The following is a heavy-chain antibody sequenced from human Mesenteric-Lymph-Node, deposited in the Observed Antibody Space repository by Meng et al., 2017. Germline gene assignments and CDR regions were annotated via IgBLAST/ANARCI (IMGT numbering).Heavy chain of an antibody. CDR3: ARVDSFSGSYYGDY. CDR2: ISAYNGNT. CDR1: GYTFTSYG. V-gene: IGHV1-18*01. D-gene: IGHD1-26*01. Sequence: ASVKVSCKASGYTFTSYGISWVRQAPGQGLEGMGWISAYNGNTNYAQKFQGRVTMTRDTSTRTVYMELSSLRSEDTAVYYCARVDSFSGSYYGDYWGQGTLVTVSS. J-gene: IGHJ4*02.